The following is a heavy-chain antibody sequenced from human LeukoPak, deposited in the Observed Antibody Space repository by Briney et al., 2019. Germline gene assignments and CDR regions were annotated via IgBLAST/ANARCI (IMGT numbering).Heavy chain of an antibody. V-gene: IGHV3-74*01. D-gene: IGHD3-16*01. J-gene: IGHJ4*02. Sequence: GGSLRLSCAVSGLSFSNYWMHCVRQAPGKGLVWVARTNLHGTTVDYADSVKGRFTISRDNAKNTLFLQMNRLRAEDTAVYYCASAYTYVRLGDHWGQGTLVTVSS. CDR3: ASAYTYVRLGDH. CDR1: GLSFSNYW. CDR2: TNLHGTTV.